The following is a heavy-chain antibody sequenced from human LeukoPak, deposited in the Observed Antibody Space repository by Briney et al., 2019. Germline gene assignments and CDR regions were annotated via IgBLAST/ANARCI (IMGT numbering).Heavy chain of an antibody. CDR1: GYTFTSYG. V-gene: IGHV1-18*01. CDR3: ARYGEQCLVSDPYDWFDP. J-gene: IGHJ5*02. Sequence: ASVKVSCKASGYTFTSYGISWVQQAPGQGLEWMGWISAYNGNTNYAQKLQGRVTMTTDTSTSTAYMELRSLRSDDTAVYYCARYGEQCLVSDPYDWFDPWGQGTLVTVSS. D-gene: IGHD6-19*01. CDR2: ISAYNGNT.